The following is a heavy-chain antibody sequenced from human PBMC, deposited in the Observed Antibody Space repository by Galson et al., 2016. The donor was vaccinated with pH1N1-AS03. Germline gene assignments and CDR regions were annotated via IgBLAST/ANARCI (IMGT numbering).Heavy chain of an antibody. D-gene: IGHD3-16*02. Sequence: SVKVSCKASGYTLTRYYMHWVRQAPGQGLEWMGIIDPSGGPTTYAPKFQGRLTITTDTPTITVYMELVTLRSEDTAVYYCARRYYFDYLGQGTLVTVSS. CDR2: IDPSGGPT. J-gene: IGHJ4*02. V-gene: IGHV1-46*01. CDR1: GYTLTRYY. CDR3: ARRYYFDY.